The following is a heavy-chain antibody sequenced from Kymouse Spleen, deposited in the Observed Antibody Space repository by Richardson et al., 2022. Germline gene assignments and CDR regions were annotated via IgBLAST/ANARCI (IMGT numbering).Heavy chain of an antibody. CDR3: ARDRDYGDYGWFDP. CDR1: GGSISSGGYY. D-gene: IGHD4-17*01. Sequence: QVQLQESGPGLVKPSQTLSLTCTVSGGSISSGGYYWSWIRQHPGKGLEWIGYIYYSGSTYYNPSLKSRVTISVDTSKNQFSLKLSSVTAADTAVYYCARDRDYGDYGWFDPWGQGTLVTVSS. V-gene: IGHV4-31*03. J-gene: IGHJ5*02. CDR2: IYYSGST.